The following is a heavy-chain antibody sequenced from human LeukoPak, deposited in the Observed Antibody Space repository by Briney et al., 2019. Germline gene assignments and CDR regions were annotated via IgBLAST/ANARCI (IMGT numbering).Heavy chain of an antibody. CDR3: AREAGSSSPSPIY. D-gene: IGHD6-6*01. J-gene: IGHJ4*02. V-gene: IGHV1-69*04. Sequence: EASVKVSCKASGGTFSSYAISWVRQAPGQGLEWMGRIIPILGIANYAQKFQGRVTITADKSTSTAYMELSSLRSEDTAVYYCAREAGSSSPSPIYWGQGTLVTVSS. CDR2: IIPILGIA. CDR1: GGTFSSYA.